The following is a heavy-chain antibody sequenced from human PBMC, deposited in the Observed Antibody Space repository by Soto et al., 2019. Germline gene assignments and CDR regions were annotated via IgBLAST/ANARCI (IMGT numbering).Heavy chain of an antibody. CDR3: ARDSPYCTNGVCYFYYYYYGMDV. CDR1: GFTFSSYS. CDR2: ISSSSSYI. V-gene: IGHV3-21*01. J-gene: IGHJ6*02. Sequence: GGSRRLSSAASGFTFSSYSMNCVRQAPGKGLEWVSSISSSSSYIYYADSVKGRFTISRDNDKNSLYMQMNSLRAEDTAVYYCARDSPYCTNGVCYFYYYYYGMDVWGQGTTVTVSS. D-gene: IGHD2-8*01.